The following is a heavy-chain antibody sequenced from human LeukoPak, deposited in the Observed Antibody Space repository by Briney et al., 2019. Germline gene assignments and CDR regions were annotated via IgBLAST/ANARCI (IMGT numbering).Heavy chain of an antibody. Sequence: ASVKVSCKVSGYTLTELSMHWVRQAPGKGLEWMGGFDPEDSETIYAQKFQGRVTMTEDTSTDTAYMELSSLRSEDTAVYYCATAARLGSPNWFDPWGQGTLVTVSS. CDR3: ATAARLGSPNWFDP. CDR2: FDPEDSET. D-gene: IGHD6-25*01. CDR1: GYTLTELS. J-gene: IGHJ5*02. V-gene: IGHV1-24*01.